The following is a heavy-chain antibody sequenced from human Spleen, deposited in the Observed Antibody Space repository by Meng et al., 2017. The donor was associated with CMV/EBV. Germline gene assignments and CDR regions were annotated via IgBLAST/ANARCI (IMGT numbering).Heavy chain of an antibody. CDR1: GYTFTSYG. V-gene: IGHV1-18*01. J-gene: IGHJ4*02. CDR3: ARDADWGRAAAATPLRY. D-gene: IGHD6-13*01. Sequence: ASVKVSCKASGYTFTSYGISWVRQAPGQGLEWMGWITAYNGNTNYAQKLQGRVTMTTDTSTSTAYMELRSLRSDDTAVYYCARDADWGRAAAATPLRYWGQGTLVTSPQ. CDR2: ITAYNGNT.